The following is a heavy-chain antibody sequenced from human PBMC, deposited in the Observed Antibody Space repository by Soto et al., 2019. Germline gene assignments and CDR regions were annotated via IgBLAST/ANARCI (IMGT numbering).Heavy chain of an antibody. J-gene: IGHJ4*02. CDR3: ASTSCGDCYSGRVDYFDY. CDR1: GGSFSGYY. V-gene: IGHV4-34*01. D-gene: IGHD2-21*02. Sequence: QVQLQQWGAGLLKPSETLSLTCAVYGGSFSGYYWSWIRQPPGKGLEWIGEINHSGSTNYNPSLKSRVTISVDTSKNQFSLKLSSVTAADTAVYYCASTSCGDCYSGRVDYFDYWGQGTLVTVSS. CDR2: INHSGST.